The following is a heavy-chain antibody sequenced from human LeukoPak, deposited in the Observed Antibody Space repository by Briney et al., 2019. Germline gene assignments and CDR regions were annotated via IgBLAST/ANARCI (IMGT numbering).Heavy chain of an antibody. CDR1: GFTFSSYA. Sequence: QPGGSLRLSCAASGFTFSSYALHWVRQAPGKGLEWVAIISYDGTNKYYADSMKGRFTISRDNSKNTLYVQMNSLRAEDTAVYYCARDGGAYFDHWGQGTLVTVSS. CDR2: ISYDGTNK. D-gene: IGHD1-26*01. CDR3: ARDGGAYFDH. J-gene: IGHJ4*02. V-gene: IGHV3-30-3*01.